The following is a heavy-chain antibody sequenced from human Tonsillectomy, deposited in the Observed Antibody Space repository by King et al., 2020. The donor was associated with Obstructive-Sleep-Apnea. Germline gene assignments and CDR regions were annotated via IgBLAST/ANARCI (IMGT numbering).Heavy chain of an antibody. CDR3: ARHDYTKLLPNYYYHGMDV. V-gene: IGHV5-51*01. J-gene: IGHJ6*02. CDR1: GYRFTSYW. D-gene: IGHD4-11*01. CDR2: IYPGDSDT. Sequence: VQLVQSGAEVKKPGESLKISCKGSGYRFTSYWVGWVRQMPGKGLEWMGVIYPGDSDTRYSPSFQGQVTISADKSISTAYLQWSSLKASDTAMYYCARHDYTKLLPNYYYHGMDVWGQGTTVTVSS.